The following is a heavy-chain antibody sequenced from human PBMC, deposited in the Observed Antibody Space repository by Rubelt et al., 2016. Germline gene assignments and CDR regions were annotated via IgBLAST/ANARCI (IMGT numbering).Heavy chain of an antibody. Sequence: EVQLVESGGGLVQPGGSLRLSCAASGFTFSSYSMNWVRQAPGKGLECVSYLRSSRSTIYYADSVKGRFTISRDNAKNSLYLQMNSLRDEDTAVYYCATQGYCSSTSCYGAYWGQGTLVTVSS. D-gene: IGHD2-2*01. J-gene: IGHJ4*02. CDR1: GFTFSSYS. V-gene: IGHV3-48*02. CDR3: ATQGYCSSTSCYGAY. CDR2: LRSSRSTI.